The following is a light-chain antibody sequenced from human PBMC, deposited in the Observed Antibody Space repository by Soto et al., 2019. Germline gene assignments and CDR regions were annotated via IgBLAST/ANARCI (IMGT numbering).Light chain of an antibody. CDR1: SSDIGAYEH. CDR2: DVR. V-gene: IGLV2-14*03. Sequence: QSALTQPSSMSGPPGQSITISCTGPSSDIGAYEHVSWYQQRPGRAPKVLIYDVRIRPSEVSNRFSGSKSGDTASLTISGLQAEDEAVYYCASKTTSSTVLFGGGTKLTVL. J-gene: IGLJ2*01. CDR3: ASKTTSSTVL.